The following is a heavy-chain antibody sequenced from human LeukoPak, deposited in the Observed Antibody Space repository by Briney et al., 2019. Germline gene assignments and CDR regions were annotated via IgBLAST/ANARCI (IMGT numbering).Heavy chain of an antibody. V-gene: IGHV1-2*02. J-gene: IGHJ6*03. D-gene: IGHD3-10*01. CDR1: GYTFTGYY. CDR3: ARGKTAYGSGRFYMDV. Sequence: ASVKVSCKASGYTFTGYYMHWVRQAPGQGLEWMGWINPNSGGTNYAQKFQGRVTITRDTSISTAYMELSRLRSDDTAVYYCARGKTAYGSGRFYMDVWGKGTTVTISS. CDR2: INPNSGGT.